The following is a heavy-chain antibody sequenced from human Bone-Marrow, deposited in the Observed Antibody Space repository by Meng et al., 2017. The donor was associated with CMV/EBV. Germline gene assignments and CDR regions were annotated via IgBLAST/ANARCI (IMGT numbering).Heavy chain of an antibody. CDR2: ISGDGTST. Sequence: GGSLRLSCAASGFTFNSYAMSWVRQAPGKGLEWVSVISGDGTSTYYADSVKGRFTMSRDNSKNTLYLQMNNLRVEDTAVYYCAKDSSGSIGYFFDYWGLRTVVTVSS. CDR1: GFTFNSYA. D-gene: IGHD3-22*01. J-gene: IGHJ4*02. CDR3: AKDSSGSIGYFFDY. V-gene: IGHV3-23*01.